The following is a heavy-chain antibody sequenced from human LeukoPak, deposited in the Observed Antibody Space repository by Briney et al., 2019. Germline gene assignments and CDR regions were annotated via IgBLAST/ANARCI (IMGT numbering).Heavy chain of an antibody. Sequence: GGSLRLSCAASGFTFRSYWMDWVRQAPGRGLVWVSRINKDGSNTNYADSVKGRFTISRDNAKKTLYLEMNSLVAEDTAMYYCATEVTVTGSGDWGQGTLVSVSS. CDR1: GFTFRSYW. V-gene: IGHV3-74*01. CDR2: INKDGSNT. J-gene: IGHJ4*02. D-gene: IGHD6-19*01. CDR3: ATEVTVTGSGD.